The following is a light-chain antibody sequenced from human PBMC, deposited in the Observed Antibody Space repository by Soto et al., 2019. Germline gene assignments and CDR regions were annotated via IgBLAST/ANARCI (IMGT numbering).Light chain of an antibody. CDR2: DVS. CDR1: SSDVGGYSY. CDR3: SSYTTSSTYV. Sequence: QSALTQPSSVSGSPGQSITISRTGNSSDVGGYSYISWYQHNPGRAPKLMIYDVSNRPSGVSDRFSGSKSGNTASLTISRLQAEDEADYYCSSYTTSSTYVFGSGTKVTVL. J-gene: IGLJ1*01. V-gene: IGLV2-14*03.